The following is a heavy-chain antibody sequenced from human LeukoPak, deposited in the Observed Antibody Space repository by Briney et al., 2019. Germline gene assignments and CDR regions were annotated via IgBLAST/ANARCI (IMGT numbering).Heavy chain of an antibody. D-gene: IGHD2-2*01. CDR1: GGTFSSYA. CDR2: IIPIFGTA. Sequence: RASVRVSCKASGGTFSSYAISWVRQTPGQGLEWVGGIIPIFGTANYAQKFQGRVTITADKSTSTAYMELSSLRSEDTAVYYCAVVPAAMRSYFPHWGQGTLVIVSS. CDR3: AVVPAAMRSYFPH. V-gene: IGHV1-69*06. J-gene: IGHJ1*01.